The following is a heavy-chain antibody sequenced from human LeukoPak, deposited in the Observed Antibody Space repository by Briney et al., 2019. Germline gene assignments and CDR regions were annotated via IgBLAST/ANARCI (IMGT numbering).Heavy chain of an antibody. D-gene: IGHD3-16*02. J-gene: IGHJ1*01. CDR1: GFTFSTYA. V-gene: IGHV3-33*01. Sequence: PGRSLRLSCAASGFTFSTYAIHWVRQAPGKGLGWVAVIWFDGSEQYYADSVKGRFIISRDNSKSTSNLQLNSLRAEDTAVYYCAREGDSRWGELSPWGQGTLVTVSS. CDR2: IWFDGSEQ. CDR3: AREGDSRWGELSP.